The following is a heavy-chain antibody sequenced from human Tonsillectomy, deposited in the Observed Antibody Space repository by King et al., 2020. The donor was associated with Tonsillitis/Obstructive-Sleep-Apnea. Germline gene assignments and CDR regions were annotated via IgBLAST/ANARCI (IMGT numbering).Heavy chain of an antibody. Sequence: VQLVESGGGLVQPGGSLRLSCAASGFTVSSNYMSWVRQAPGKGLEWVSVIYSGGSTYYADSVKGRFTISRDNSKNTLYLQMNSLRAEDTAVYYCARAYYYDSSGYYSGAFDIWGQVTMVTVSS. CDR2: IYSGGST. CDR1: GFTVSSNY. J-gene: IGHJ3*02. CDR3: ARAYYYDSSGYYSGAFDI. V-gene: IGHV3-66*01. D-gene: IGHD3-22*01.